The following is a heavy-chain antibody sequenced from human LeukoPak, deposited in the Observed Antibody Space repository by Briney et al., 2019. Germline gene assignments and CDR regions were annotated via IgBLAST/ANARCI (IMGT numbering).Heavy chain of an antibody. V-gene: IGHV3-9*01. J-gene: IGHJ6*02. Sequence: PGGSLRLSCAASGFTFDDYAMHWVRQAPGKGLEWVSGISWNSGSIGYADSVKGRFTISRDNAKNSLYLQMNSLRAEDTALYYCAKDLVSSPSLPDVWGQGTTVTVSS. D-gene: IGHD2-8*01. CDR1: GFTFDDYA. CDR2: ISWNSGSI. CDR3: AKDLVSSPSLPDV.